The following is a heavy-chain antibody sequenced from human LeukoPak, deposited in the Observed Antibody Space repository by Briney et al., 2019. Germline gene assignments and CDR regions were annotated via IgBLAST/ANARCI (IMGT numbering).Heavy chain of an antibody. CDR1: GFTFSDSW. J-gene: IGHJ5*02. Sequence: GGSLRLSCDVSGFTFSDSWMHWVRQTPGKGLVWVSRMYGDMSDISYADSVKGRSTISRDNAKNTVYLQMNSLRGEDTAVYYCARDLGLRGSTWGQGTLVTVSS. CDR2: MYGDMSDI. D-gene: IGHD4-23*01. V-gene: IGHV3-74*01. CDR3: ARDLGLRGST.